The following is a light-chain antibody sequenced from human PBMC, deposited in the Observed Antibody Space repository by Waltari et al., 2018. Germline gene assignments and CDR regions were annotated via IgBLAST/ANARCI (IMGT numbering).Light chain of an antibody. CDR2: EVT. CDR3: HSHATSITSVI. CDR1: TGDVGNYNL. V-gene: IGLV2-23*02. J-gene: IGLJ2*01. Sequence: QSALTQPASVSGSPGQSITISCTGTTGDVGNYNLVSWYQQRPGKAPKLIIYEVTKRPSGVSKRFSGAKSGNTASLTISGLQADDEADYYCHSHATSITSVIFGGGTKLTVI.